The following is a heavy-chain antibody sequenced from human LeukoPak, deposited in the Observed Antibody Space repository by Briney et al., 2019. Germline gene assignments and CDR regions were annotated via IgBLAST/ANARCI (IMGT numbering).Heavy chain of an antibody. D-gene: IGHD3-3*01. J-gene: IGHJ4*02. Sequence: GASVKVSCKASGYTFTDYYIHWVRQAPGQGLEWMGWINPNSGGTNYAQRFQGRVTMTRDTSISTAYMELSRLRSDDTAVYYCARPVRSGYLSSFDYWGQGTLVTVSS. CDR3: ARPVRSGYLSSFDY. V-gene: IGHV1-2*02. CDR1: GYTFTDYY. CDR2: INPNSGGT.